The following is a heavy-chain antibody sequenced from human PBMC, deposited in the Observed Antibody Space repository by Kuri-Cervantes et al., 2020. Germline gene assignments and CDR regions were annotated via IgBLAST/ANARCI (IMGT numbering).Heavy chain of an antibody. CDR2: ISGSAGST. J-gene: IGHJ4*02. D-gene: IGHD6-13*01. V-gene: IGHV3-23*01. CDR3: ASGVIAATNTDY. CDR1: GFTFSNYA. Sequence: GGSLRLSCAASGFTFSNYAMNWVRQAPGKGLEWVSTISGSAGSTNYADSVSGRFTISRDNSKNTLYLQMNSLRSEDTAVYYCASGVIAATNTDYWGPGTLVTVSS.